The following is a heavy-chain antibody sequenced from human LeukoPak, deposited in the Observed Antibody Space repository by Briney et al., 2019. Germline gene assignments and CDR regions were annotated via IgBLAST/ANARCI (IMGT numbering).Heavy chain of an antibody. V-gene: IGHV3-20*04. Sequence: GGSLRLSCAASGFTFSSYAMTWVRQAPGKGLEWVCGINWDGGNTHCADSVKGRFSVSRDNAENSLFLQMSSLRAEDTALYYCARDVSSNWYSFNIWGQGTQVTVTS. CDR3: ARDVSSNWYSFNI. J-gene: IGHJ4*02. CDR1: GFTFSSYA. D-gene: IGHD6-13*01. CDR2: INWDGGNT.